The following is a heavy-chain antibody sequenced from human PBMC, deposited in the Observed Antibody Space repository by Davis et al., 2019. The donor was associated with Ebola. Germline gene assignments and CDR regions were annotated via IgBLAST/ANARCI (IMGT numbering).Heavy chain of an antibody. D-gene: IGHD3-22*01. J-gene: IGHJ4*02. CDR2: MNPNSGST. CDR3: AREGYYYDSSGYYPRY. CDR1: GYTFTSYD. Sequence: ASVKVSCKASGYTFTSYDINWVRQATGQGLEWMGWMNPNSGSTGYTQKFQGRVTMTRNTSLSTAYMELGSLRSEDTAVYYCAREGYYYDSSGYYPRYWGQGTLVTVSS. V-gene: IGHV1-8*01.